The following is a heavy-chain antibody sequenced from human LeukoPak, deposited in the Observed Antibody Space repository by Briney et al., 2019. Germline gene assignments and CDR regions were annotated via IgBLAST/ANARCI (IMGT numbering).Heavy chain of an antibody. CDR1: GGSISSGGYY. D-gene: IGHD6-13*01. V-gene: IGHV4-61*08. Sequence: SETLSLTCTVSGGSISSGGYYWSWIRQPPGKGLEWIGYIYYSGSTNYNPSLKSRVTISVDTSKNQFSLKLSSVTAADTAVYYCAGHSSPGSSGDYWGQGTLVTVSS. CDR3: AGHSSPGSSGDY. CDR2: IYYSGST. J-gene: IGHJ4*02.